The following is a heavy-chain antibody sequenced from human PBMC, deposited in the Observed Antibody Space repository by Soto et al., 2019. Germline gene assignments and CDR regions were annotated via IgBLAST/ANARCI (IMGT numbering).Heavy chain of an antibody. CDR2: ISAYNGNT. J-gene: IGHJ6*02. V-gene: IGHV1-18*01. CDR3: ARDDIVVVQGYYYGMDV. CDR1: GYTFTNYG. Sequence: QVQLVQSGAEVKKPGASVKVSCKASGYTFTNYGISWVRQAPGQGLEWMGWISAYNGNTNYAQKLQGRVTMTTDTYTSTAYMELRSLRSDDTAVYYCARDDIVVVQGYYYGMDVWGQGTTVTVSS. D-gene: IGHD2-2*01.